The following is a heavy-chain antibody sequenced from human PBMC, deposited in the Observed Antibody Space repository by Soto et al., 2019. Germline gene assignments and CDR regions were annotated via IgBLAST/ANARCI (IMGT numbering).Heavy chain of an antibody. D-gene: IGHD4-17*01. Sequence: QVQLVQSGAEVKKPGASVKVSCKASGYTFTSYGISWVRQAPGQGLEWMGWISAYNGNTNYAQKLQGRVTMTTDTCTSTAYMELRSLRSDDTAVYYCARVEKEYYGGNSVSAFDIWGQGTMVTVSS. CDR1: GYTFTSYG. CDR3: ARVEKEYYGGNSVSAFDI. V-gene: IGHV1-18*01. CDR2: ISAYNGNT. J-gene: IGHJ3*02.